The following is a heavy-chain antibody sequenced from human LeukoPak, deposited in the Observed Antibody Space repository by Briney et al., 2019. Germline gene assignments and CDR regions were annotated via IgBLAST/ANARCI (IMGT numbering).Heavy chain of an antibody. D-gene: IGHD3-3*01. CDR2: SRNKANSYTT. J-gene: IGHJ4*02. V-gene: IGHV3-72*01. CDR1: GGSFSGYY. CDR3: ARSRGFGIYKHFDY. Sequence: LSLTCAVYGGSFSGYYWSWIRQPPGKGLEWVGRSRNKANSYTTDYAASVKGRFTISRDDSKNSLYLQMNSLKTEDTALYYCARSRGFGIYKHFDYWGQGTLVTVSS.